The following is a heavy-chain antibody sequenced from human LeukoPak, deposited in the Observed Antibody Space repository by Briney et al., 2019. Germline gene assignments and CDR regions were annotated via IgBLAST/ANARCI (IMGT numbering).Heavy chain of an antibody. CDR1: GFTFDDYA. CDR3: AKDSSGYYPGDYFDY. V-gene: IGHV3-9*01. Sequence: GGSLRLSCAASGFTFDDYAMHWVRQAPGKGLEWVLGISWNSGSIGYADSVKGRFTICRDNAKNSLYLQMNSLRAEDTALYYWAKDSSGYYPGDYFDYWGQGTLVTVSS. CDR2: ISWNSGSI. D-gene: IGHD3-22*01. J-gene: IGHJ4*02.